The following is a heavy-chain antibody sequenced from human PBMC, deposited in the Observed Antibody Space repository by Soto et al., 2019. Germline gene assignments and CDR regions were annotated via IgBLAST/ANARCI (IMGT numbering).Heavy chain of an antibody. CDR3: AKSEVMGGYYYYGMDV. D-gene: IGHD1-26*01. CDR1: GFTFSSYA. V-gene: IGHV3-23*01. CDR2: ISGSGGST. Sequence: LRLSCTASGFTFSSYAMSWVRQAPGKGLEWVSAISGSGGSTYYADSVKGRFTISRDNSKNTLYLQMNSLRAEDTAVYYCAKSEVMGGYYYYGMDVWGQGTTVTVSS. J-gene: IGHJ6*02.